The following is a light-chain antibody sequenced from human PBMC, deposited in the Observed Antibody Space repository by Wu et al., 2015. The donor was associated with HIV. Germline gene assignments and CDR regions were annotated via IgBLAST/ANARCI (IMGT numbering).Light chain of an antibody. Sequence: DIQMTQSPASLSASVGDRVTITCRASQTITSYLNWYQQKPGKAPELLIYSTFTLRSGVPSRFSGSGSGTEFTLTISSLQPEDFATYYCLQHNSYPPTFGQGTKVEIK. V-gene: IGKV1-17*01. CDR1: QTITSY. J-gene: IGKJ1*01. CDR2: STF. CDR3: LQHNSYPPT.